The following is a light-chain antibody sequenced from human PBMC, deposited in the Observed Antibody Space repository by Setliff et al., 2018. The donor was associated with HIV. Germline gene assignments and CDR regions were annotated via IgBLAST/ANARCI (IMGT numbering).Light chain of an antibody. J-gene: IGLJ1*01. CDR1: SSDVGGYSL. Sequence: QSALTQPASMSGSPGQSITISCTGTSSDVGGYSLVSWYQQHPGKAPKLIIYEVTNRASGVSNRFSGSKSGNTASLTISGLQAEDEADYYCSSYAITNTLPFGTGTGHR. V-gene: IGLV2-14*03. CDR2: EVT. CDR3: SSYAITNTLP.